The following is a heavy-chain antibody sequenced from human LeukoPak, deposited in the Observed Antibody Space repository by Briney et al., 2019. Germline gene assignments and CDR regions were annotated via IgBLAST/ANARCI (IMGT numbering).Heavy chain of an antibody. Sequence: PGGSLRLSCAASGFTFSSSWMSWVRLAPGKGLEWVANIKEDGSEKYYVDSVKGRFTISRDNAKNSLYLQMNSLRDEDTAVYYCARNCGGNSAGWGQGTLVTVSS. V-gene: IGHV3-7*04. CDR1: GFTFSSSW. CDR2: IKEDGSEK. J-gene: IGHJ4*02. D-gene: IGHD4-23*01. CDR3: ARNCGGNSAG.